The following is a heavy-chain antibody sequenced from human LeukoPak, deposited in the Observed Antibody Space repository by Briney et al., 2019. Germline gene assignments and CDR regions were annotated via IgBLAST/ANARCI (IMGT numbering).Heavy chain of an antibody. V-gene: IGHV3-23*01. CDR2: ISGSGGST. CDR3: AKDRLPTYYDFWSGYYDY. Sequence: PGGSLRLSCAASGFTFSSYAMSWVRQAPGKGLEWVSAISGSGGSTYYAGSVKGRFTISRDNSKNTLYLQMNSLRAEDTAVYYCAKDRLPTYYDFWSGYYDYWGQGTLVTVSS. D-gene: IGHD3-3*01. J-gene: IGHJ4*02. CDR1: GFTFSSYA.